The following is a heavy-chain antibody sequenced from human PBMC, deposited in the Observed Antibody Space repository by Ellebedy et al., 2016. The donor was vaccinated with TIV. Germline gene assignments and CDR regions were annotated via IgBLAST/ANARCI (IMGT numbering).Heavy chain of an antibody. CDR1: KFTFSSYA. D-gene: IGHD1-26*01. J-gene: IGHJ4*02. Sequence: GGSLRLSXAASKFTFSSYAMSWVHQAPGKGLEWVSAIRGSGGSTYYADSVKGRFTISRDNSKNTLYLQMNSLRAEDTAVYYCAPRAIRAPNWGQGTLVTVSS. CDR3: APRAIRAPN. CDR2: IRGSGGST. V-gene: IGHV3-23*01.